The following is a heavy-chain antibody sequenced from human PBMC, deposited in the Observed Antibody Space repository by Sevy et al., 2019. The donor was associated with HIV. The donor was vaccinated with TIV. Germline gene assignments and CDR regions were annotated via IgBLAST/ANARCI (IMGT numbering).Heavy chain of an antibody. CDR2: ISSNGDNA. J-gene: IGHJ4*02. Sequence: GGSLRLSCAASGFTFRTYAFHWVRQTPGRGLEWIGLISSNGDNAFYANSVRGRFTISRDNSMNTLYLQMTSLTPDDTAVYYCARGPEWELTSFFSHWGQGTLVTVSS. CDR3: ARGPEWELTSFFSH. CDR1: GFTFRTYA. D-gene: IGHD1-26*01. V-gene: IGHV3-30-3*01.